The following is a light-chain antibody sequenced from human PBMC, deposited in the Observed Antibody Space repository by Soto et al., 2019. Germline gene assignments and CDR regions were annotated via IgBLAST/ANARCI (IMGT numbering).Light chain of an antibody. Sequence: DIQMTQSPSSLSASVGDRVTITCQASQDISNYLNWYQQKQGGAPKLLISDGSHLETGVPSRFRGNGSGTHVNFTISSLQPEDFATYHCQQYEKDGLTFGGGTKVEIK. V-gene: IGKV1-33*01. J-gene: IGKJ4*01. CDR2: DGS. CDR3: QQYEKDGLT. CDR1: QDISNY.